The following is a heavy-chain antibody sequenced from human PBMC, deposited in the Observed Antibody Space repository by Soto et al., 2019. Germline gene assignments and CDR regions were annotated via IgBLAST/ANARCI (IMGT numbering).Heavy chain of an antibody. CDR3: AREPFGWYNAFDI. CDR2: IYYSGST. J-gene: IGHJ3*02. V-gene: IGHV4-31*03. CDR1: GGSISSGGYY. D-gene: IGHD6-19*01. Sequence: SETLSLTCTVSGGSISSGGYYWSWIRQHPGKGLEWIGYIYYSGSTYYNPSLKSRVTISVDTSKNQFSLKLSSVTAADTAVYYCAREPFGWYNAFDIWGQGTMVT.